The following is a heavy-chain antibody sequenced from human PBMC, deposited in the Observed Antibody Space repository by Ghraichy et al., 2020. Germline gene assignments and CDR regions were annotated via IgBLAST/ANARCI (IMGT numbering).Heavy chain of an antibody. D-gene: IGHD4-23*01. CDR3: ATGTSNSSDFYYFGMDV. J-gene: IGHJ6*02. V-gene: IGHV4-59*08. Sequence: SETLSLTCTVSDPSSTNYYWSWVRQPPGKGLEWIGYIYQTGHTSPNPSLQTRVTISLDTSKTQFSLTLTSVTAADTAMYYCATGTSNSSDFYYFGMDVWGRGTTVTVSS. CDR1: DPSSTNYY. CDR2: IYQTGHT.